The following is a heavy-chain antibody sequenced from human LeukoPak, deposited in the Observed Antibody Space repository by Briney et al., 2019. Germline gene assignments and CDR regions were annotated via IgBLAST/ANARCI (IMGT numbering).Heavy chain of an antibody. D-gene: IGHD6-13*01. J-gene: IGHJ4*02. Sequence: GGSLRLSCGASGFTLSSYWMTWVRQAPGKGLEWVSSISSSSSYIYYADSVKGRFTISRDNAKNSLYLQMNSLRAEDTAVYYCARCRTYSSSWYSDYWGQGTLVTVSS. CDR2: ISSSSSYI. V-gene: IGHV3-21*01. CDR3: ARCRTYSSSWYSDY. CDR1: GFTLSSYW.